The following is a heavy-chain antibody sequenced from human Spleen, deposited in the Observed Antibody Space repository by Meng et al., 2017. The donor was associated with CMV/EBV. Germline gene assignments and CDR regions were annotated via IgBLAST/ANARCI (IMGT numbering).Heavy chain of an antibody. D-gene: IGHD2-2*01. J-gene: IGHJ6*02. V-gene: IGHV3-48*03. CDR2: ISRSGSTI. CDR3: ARWGLSRAIYYYYGMDV. CDR1: GFTFSSYE. Sequence: GGSLRLSCAASGFTFSSYEMIWVRQAPGKGLEWVSYISRSGSTIYDADSVKGRFTISRDNAKNSLYLQMNSLRAEDTAVYYCARWGLSRAIYYYYGMDVWGQGTTVTVSS.